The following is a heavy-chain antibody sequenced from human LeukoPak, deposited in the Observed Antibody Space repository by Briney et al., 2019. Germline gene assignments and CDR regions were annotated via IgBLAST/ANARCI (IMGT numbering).Heavy chain of an antibody. Sequence: ASVKISCKVSGYTFTDYYMHWVQQAPGKGLEWMGLVDPEDGETIYAEKFQGRVTITADTSTDTAYMELSSLRSEDTAVYYCATEKGDSGSYYNPPGYWGQGTLVTVSS. J-gene: IGHJ4*02. CDR3: ATEKGDSGSYYNPPGY. CDR2: VDPEDGET. CDR1: GYTFTDYY. D-gene: IGHD3-10*01. V-gene: IGHV1-69-2*01.